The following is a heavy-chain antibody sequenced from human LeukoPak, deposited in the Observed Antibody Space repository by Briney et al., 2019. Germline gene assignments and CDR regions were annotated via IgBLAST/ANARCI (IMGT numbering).Heavy chain of an antibody. V-gene: IGHV5-51*01. J-gene: IGHJ6*02. CDR3: ARRGGSSWYSSYYYGMDV. D-gene: IGHD6-13*01. CDR1: GYSFTSYW. Sequence: GESLKISCKGSGYSFTSYWIGWVRQMPGKGLEWMGSIYPGDSDTRYSPSFQGQVTISADKSISTAYLQWSSLKASDTAMYYCARRGGSSWYSSYYYGMDVWGQGTPVTVSS. CDR2: IYPGDSDT.